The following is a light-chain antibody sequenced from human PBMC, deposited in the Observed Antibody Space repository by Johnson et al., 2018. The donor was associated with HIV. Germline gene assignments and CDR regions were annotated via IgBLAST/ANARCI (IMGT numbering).Light chain of an antibody. CDR1: SSNIGKNY. V-gene: IGLV1-51*02. Sequence: QSVLTQPPSVSAAPGQMVSISCSGSSSNIGKNYVSWYQQFPGTAPKLLIHENNKRPSGIPDRFSGSKSGTSATLGITGLQTGDEADYYCGTWDSSLSAIYVFGTGTKVTVL. CDR2: ENN. J-gene: IGLJ1*01. CDR3: GTWDSSLSAIYV.